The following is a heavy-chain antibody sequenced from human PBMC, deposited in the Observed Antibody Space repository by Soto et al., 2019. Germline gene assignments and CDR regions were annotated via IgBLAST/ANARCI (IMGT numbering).Heavy chain of an antibody. CDR2: IYHSGST. D-gene: IGHD6-13*01. Sequence: QLQLQESGSGLVKPSQTLSLTCGVSGGSINSGDYAWSWIRQPPGKGLEWMVYIYHSGSTYYNPSLKSRVTIFIDRSKNQFSLKLSSVTAADTAVYYCAGIRIAADGGGLDVWGQGTTVTVSS. CDR3: AGIRIAADGGGLDV. V-gene: IGHV4-30-2*01. J-gene: IGHJ6*02. CDR1: GGSINSGDYA.